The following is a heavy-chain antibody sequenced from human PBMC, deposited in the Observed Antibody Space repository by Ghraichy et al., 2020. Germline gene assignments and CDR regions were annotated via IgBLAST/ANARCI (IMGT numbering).Heavy chain of an antibody. CDR2: ISSSSSYI. J-gene: IGHJ4*02. D-gene: IGHD3-9*01. V-gene: IGHV3-21*01. Sequence: GGSLRLSCAASGFTFSSYSMNWVRQAPGKGLEWVSSISSSSSYIYYADSVKGRFTISRDNAKNSLYLQMNSLRAEDTAVYYCARTMRGRYFDWLLSPTYVYWGQGTLVTVSS. CDR3: ARTMRGRYFDWLLSPTYVY. CDR1: GFTFSSYS.